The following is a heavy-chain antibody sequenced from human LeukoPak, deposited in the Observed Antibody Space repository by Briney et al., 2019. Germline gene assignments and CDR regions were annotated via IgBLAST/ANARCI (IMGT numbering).Heavy chain of an antibody. J-gene: IGHJ4*02. Sequence: ASVKVSCKASGYTFTGYYMHWVRQATGQGLEWMGWINPNSGGTNYAQKFQGRVTMTRDTSISTAYMALSRLRSDDTAVYYCARETRTNYYDSSGYPYWGQGTLVTVSS. CDR3: ARETRTNYYDSSGYPY. V-gene: IGHV1-2*02. D-gene: IGHD3-22*01. CDR1: GYTFTGYY. CDR2: INPNSGGT.